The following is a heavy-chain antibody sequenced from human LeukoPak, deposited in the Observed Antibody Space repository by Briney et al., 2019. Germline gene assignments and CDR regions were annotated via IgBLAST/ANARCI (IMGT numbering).Heavy chain of an antibody. D-gene: IGHD6-13*01. CDR3: ARHELAAAGNWCWFDP. CDR2: IYYSGST. Sequence: SETLSLTCTVSGGSISSSSYYWGWIRQPPGKGLEWIGSIYYSGSTYYNPSLKSRVTISVDTSKNQFSLKLSSVTAADTAVYYCARHELAAAGNWCWFDPWGQGTLVTVSS. J-gene: IGHJ5*02. V-gene: IGHV4-39*01. CDR1: GGSISSSSYY.